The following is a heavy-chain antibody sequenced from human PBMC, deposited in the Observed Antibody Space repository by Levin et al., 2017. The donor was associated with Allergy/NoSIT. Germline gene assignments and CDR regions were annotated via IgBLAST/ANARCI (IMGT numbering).Heavy chain of an antibody. J-gene: IGHJ6*02. Sequence: GGSLRLSCGASGFTVSSHGMNWVRQAPGKGLEWVSVIIGGGNTYYADSVKGQFTISRDNSKNTVYLQMNSLRAEDTAVYYCARATVVPAVPGYHYHGMDVWGQGTTVTVSS. CDR2: IIGGGNT. D-gene: IGHD2-2*01. V-gene: IGHV3-53*01. CDR3: ARATVVPAVPGYHYHGMDV. CDR1: GFTVSSHG.